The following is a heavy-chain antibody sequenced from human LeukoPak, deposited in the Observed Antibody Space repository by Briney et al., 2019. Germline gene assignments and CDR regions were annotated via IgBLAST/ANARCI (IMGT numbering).Heavy chain of an antibody. CDR1: GFTLSSYG. CDR3: VRDTGGSGSYPDY. D-gene: IGHD1-26*01. J-gene: IGHJ4*02. CDR2: IWYDGSNK. Sequence: GGSLRLSCAASGFTLSSYGMHWVRQAPGKGLEWVTFIWYDGSNKYYADSVKGRFTISRDNAKNSVYLQMNSLRAEDTAIYYCVRDTGGSGSYPDYWGQGTLVTVSS. V-gene: IGHV3-33*01.